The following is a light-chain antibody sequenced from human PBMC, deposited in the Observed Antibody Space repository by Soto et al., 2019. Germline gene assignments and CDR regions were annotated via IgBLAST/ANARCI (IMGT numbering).Light chain of an antibody. CDR1: QSVYNNY. J-gene: IGKJ1*01. CDR2: GAS. V-gene: IGKV3-20*01. Sequence: EIVLTQSPGTLSLSXGXXXXXXXXASQSVYNNYLAWYQHKPGRSPRLLIYGASSRAAGIPDRFSSSGSGTDFTLTISRLEPEDFAVYYCQQYGSSGTFGQGTKVDIK. CDR3: QQYGSSGT.